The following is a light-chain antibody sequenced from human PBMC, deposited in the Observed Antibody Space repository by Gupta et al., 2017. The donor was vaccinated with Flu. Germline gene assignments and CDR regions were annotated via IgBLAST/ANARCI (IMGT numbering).Light chain of an antibody. V-gene: IGKV1-33*01. CDR1: QDIDHF. CDR3: QQYDSLPPMCT. Sequence: FLPAHVGDSVTMSCQASQDIDHFLKWHQLKPGKAHKLLSYDASNLEPGVPSRVSGSGSGTDFTFTMRSLQAEDVATEYCQQYDSLPPMCTFGPGTKVD. CDR2: DAS. J-gene: IGKJ3*01.